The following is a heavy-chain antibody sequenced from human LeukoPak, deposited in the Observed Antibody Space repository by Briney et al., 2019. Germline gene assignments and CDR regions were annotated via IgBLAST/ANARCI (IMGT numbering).Heavy chain of an antibody. J-gene: IGHJ4*02. Sequence: ASVKLSCKASGSTFTIYGINWVRQAPGQRLELMGWISPYNGNTNYAQNLQDRVTLTTNTATTTAYLELTALRSDDAAVYYCARDRQWLDLHYCDLWGQGTLVTVSS. CDR2: ISPYNGNT. V-gene: IGHV1-18*01. D-gene: IGHD6-19*01. CDR3: ARDRQWLDLHYCDL. CDR1: GSTFTIYG.